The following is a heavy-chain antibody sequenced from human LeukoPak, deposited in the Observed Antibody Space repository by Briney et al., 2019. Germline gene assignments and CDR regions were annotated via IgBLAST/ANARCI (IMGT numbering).Heavy chain of an antibody. Sequence: PGGSLRLSCGASGFTFSTHDMHWVRQAPGKGLEWVAFIRYDGSNKYYVDSVKGRITISRDNSKNTVFLQMNSLRPEDSAVYYCAKASGSGFDHWGQGTLVTVSS. V-gene: IGHV3-30*02. CDR2: IRYDGSNK. J-gene: IGHJ4*02. D-gene: IGHD1-26*01. CDR1: GFTFSTHD. CDR3: AKASGSGFDH.